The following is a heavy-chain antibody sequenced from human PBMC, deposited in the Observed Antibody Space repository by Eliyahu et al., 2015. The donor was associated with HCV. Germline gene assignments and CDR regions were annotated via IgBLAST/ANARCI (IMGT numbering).Heavy chain of an antibody. CDR2: INHSGST. CDR1: GXSFXCYY. V-gene: IGHV4-34*01. J-gene: IGHJ4*02. D-gene: IGHD3-9*01. Sequence: QVQLQQWGAGLLKPSETLSLTCPVXGXSFXCYYWSWIRQPPGKGLEWIGEINHSGSTNYNPSLKSRVTISVDTSKNQFSLKLSSVTAADTAVYYCARAGDGDILTGYYRGIDYWGQGTLVTVSS. CDR3: ARAGDGDILTGYYRGIDY.